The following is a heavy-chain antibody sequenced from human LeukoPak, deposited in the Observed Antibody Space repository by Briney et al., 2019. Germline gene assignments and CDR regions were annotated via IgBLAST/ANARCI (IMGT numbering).Heavy chain of an antibody. Sequence: SVKVSCKASGGTFISYAISWVRQAPGQGLEWRGRIIPIFGTANYAQKFQGRVTITTDESTSTAYMELSSLRSEDTAVYYCARDRRSSSPQRAYYYYYMDVWGKGTTVTVSS. CDR3: ARDRRSSSPQRAYYYYYMDV. V-gene: IGHV1-69*05. J-gene: IGHJ6*03. CDR2: IIPIFGTA. D-gene: IGHD6-6*01. CDR1: GGTFISYA.